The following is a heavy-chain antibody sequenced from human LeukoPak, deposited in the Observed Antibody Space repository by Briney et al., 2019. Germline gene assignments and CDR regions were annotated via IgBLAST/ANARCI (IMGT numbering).Heavy chain of an antibody. J-gene: IGHJ6*02. D-gene: IGHD3-3*01. V-gene: IGHV3-30*03. CDR1: GFTFSSYG. CDR3: ARGSEGRTYDFWSGYQPSDYGMDV. Sequence: HPGGSLRLSCAASGFTFSSYGMHWVRQAPGKGLEWVAVISYDGSNKYYADSVKGRFTISRDNAKNSLYLQMNSLRVEDTAVYYCARGSEGRTYDFWSGYQPSDYGMDVWGQGTTVTVSS. CDR2: ISYDGSNK.